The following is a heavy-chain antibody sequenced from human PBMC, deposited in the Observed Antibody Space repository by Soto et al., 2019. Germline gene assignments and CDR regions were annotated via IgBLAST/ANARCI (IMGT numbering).Heavy chain of an antibody. D-gene: IGHD5-18*01. CDR3: ARALIQLWPHYYYGMDV. Sequence: SETLFLNCTVAGGSISSGDHYWRGIRQPPGKGLEWIGYIYYSGTTYYNPSLKSRVTISVDTSENQFSLKVNSVTAADTAVYYCARALIQLWPHYYYGMDVWGQGTTVT. CDR1: GGSISSGDHY. J-gene: IGHJ6*02. CDR2: IYYSGTT. V-gene: IGHV4-30-4*01.